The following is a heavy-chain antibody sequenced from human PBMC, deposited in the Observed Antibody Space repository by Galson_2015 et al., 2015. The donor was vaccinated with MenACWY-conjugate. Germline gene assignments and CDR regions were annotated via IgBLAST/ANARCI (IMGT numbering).Heavy chain of an antibody. CDR1: GDSVSSHSAA. J-gene: IGHJ5*02. Sequence: CAISGDSVSSHSAAWNWIRQSPSRGLEWLGRTYYRSKWYNDYAVSVKSRITINPDTSKNQFSLHLNSVTPDDTAVYYCARVRGGSHNWVDPWVQGTLVAVSS. D-gene: IGHD2-15*01. CDR2: TYYRSKWYN. CDR3: ARVRGGSHNWVDP. V-gene: IGHV6-1*01.